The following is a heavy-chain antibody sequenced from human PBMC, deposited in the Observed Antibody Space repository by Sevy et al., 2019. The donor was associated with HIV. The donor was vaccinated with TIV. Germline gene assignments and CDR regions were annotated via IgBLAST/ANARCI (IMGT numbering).Heavy chain of an antibody. V-gene: IGHV3-23*01. CDR3: AREGCTRPHDY. CDR1: GFAFYDFS. Sequence: GGSLRLSCAASGFAFYDFSMSWIRQAPGRGLEWVATLSFGCGKINYADSVKGRFTISRDNSKNSFYLQMDNLRVEDTALYYCAREGCTRPHDYWGQGTRVTVSS. J-gene: IGHJ4*02. D-gene: IGHD2-8*01. CDR2: LSFGCGKI.